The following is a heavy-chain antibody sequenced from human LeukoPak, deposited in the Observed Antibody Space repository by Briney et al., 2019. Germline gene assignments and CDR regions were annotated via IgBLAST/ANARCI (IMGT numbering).Heavy chain of an antibody. V-gene: IGHV3-23*01. CDR3: AKNIAAPTTPFDC. J-gene: IGHJ4*02. CDR2: ISGSGGTT. Sequence: GGSLRLSCAASGFTFSTYAMNWVRQAPGKGLEWVSGISGSGGTTYYADSVKGRFTISRDNSKNTLYLQMNYLRAEDTALYYCAKNIAAPTTPFDCWGQGTLVTVSS. CDR1: GFTFSTYA. D-gene: IGHD6-13*01.